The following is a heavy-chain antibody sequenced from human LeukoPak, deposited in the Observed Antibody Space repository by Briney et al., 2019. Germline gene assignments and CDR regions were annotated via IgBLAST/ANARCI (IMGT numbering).Heavy chain of an antibody. CDR2: ISYSGST. Sequence: SETLSLTCTVSGGSISSYYWSWIRQPPGKGLEWIGYISYSGSTNYNPSLKSRVNMSLDTSKNQFSLKLSSVTAADTAVYYCARGLRAYYFDGSGHFDYWGQGTLITVSS. CDR3: ARGLRAYYFDGSGHFDY. D-gene: IGHD3-22*01. J-gene: IGHJ4*02. CDR1: GGSISSYY. V-gene: IGHV4-59*01.